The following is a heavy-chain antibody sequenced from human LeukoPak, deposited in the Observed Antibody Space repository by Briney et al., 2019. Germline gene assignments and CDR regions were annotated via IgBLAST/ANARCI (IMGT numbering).Heavy chain of an antibody. D-gene: IGHD3-22*01. CDR1: GGSFSGYY. J-gene: IGHJ5*02. CDR2: ITHSGST. V-gene: IGHV4-34*01. CDR3: ARAWQEWHYYDSSGYYYLNWFDP. Sequence: SETLSLTCAVYGGSFSGYYWSWIRQPPGKGLEWIGEITHSGSTNYNPSLKSRVTISVDTSKNQFSLKLSSVTAADTAVYYCARAWQEWHYYDSSGYYYLNWFDPWGQGTLVTVSS.